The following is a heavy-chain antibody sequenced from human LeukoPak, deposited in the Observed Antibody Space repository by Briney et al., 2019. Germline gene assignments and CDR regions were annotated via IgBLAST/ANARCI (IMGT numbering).Heavy chain of an antibody. CDR2: IYTSGSN. V-gene: IGHV4-4*07. J-gene: IGHJ4*02. CDR3: ARTYCTSTSCHGYLDY. D-gene: IGHD2-2*01. CDR1: GGSISGYY. Sequence: SRTLSLTCSVSGGSISGYYWSWIRQAAGKGLEWIGHIYTSGSNNYNHSLKSRVAMSVDTSKNHTSLKVRSATDAHTAVYFCARTYCTSTSCHGYLDYWGQGTLVTVSS.